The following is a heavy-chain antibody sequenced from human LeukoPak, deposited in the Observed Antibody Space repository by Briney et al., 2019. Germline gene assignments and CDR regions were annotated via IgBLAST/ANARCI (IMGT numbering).Heavy chain of an antibody. CDR2: IYYSGST. CDR1: GGSISSGGYY. Sequence: PSETLSLTCTVSGGSISSGGYYWSWIRQHPGKGLEWIGYIYYSGSTYYNPSLKSRVTTSVDTSKNQFSLKLSSVTAADTAVYYCARVNPLYYDFWSAEYYFDYWGQGTLVTVSS. D-gene: IGHD3-3*01. CDR3: ARVNPLYYDFWSAEYYFDY. V-gene: IGHV4-31*03. J-gene: IGHJ4*02.